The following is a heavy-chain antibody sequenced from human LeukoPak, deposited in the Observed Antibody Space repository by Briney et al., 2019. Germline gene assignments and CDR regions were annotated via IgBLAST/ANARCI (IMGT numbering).Heavy chain of an antibody. D-gene: IGHD5-18*01. CDR1: GGSLSSYY. J-gene: IGHJ3*02. CDR3: ARAKGYSYGGNDAFDI. Sequence: PSETLSLTCTVSGGSLSSYYWSWLRQPPGKGLEWIGYIYYSGSTNYNPSLKSRVTISVDTSKNQFSLKLSSVTAADTAVYYCARAKGYSYGGNDAFDIWGQGTMVTVSS. V-gene: IGHV4-59*01. CDR2: IYYSGST.